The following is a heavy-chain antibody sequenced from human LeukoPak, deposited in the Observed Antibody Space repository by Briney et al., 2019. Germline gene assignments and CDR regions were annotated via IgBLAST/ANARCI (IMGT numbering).Heavy chain of an antibody. Sequence: GGSLRLSCAASGFAFSTYAMSWVRQVSGKGLEWVSALSGSGSSTYYADSVKGRFTISRDNSKNTLYLQMNSLRAEDTAVYYCAKDRSYYFDYWGQGALVTVAS. CDR3: AKDRSYYFDY. V-gene: IGHV3-23*01. D-gene: IGHD1-26*01. CDR2: LSGSGSST. J-gene: IGHJ4*02. CDR1: GFAFSTYA.